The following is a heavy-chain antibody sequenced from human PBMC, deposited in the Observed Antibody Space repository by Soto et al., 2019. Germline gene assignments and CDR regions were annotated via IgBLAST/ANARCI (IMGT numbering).Heavy chain of an antibody. D-gene: IGHD3-10*01. CDR3: TSGRGAVHCQH. J-gene: IGHJ1*01. Sequence: QVQLQQWGAGLLKPSETLSLTCAVYGGSFRGYYWSWIRQPPGKGLEWIGEINHSGSTNYNPSLKSRVTISVDTSKNQFSLKLSSVTAADTAVYYCTSGRGAVHCQHWGQGTLVTVSS. V-gene: IGHV4-34*01. CDR2: INHSGST. CDR1: GGSFRGYY.